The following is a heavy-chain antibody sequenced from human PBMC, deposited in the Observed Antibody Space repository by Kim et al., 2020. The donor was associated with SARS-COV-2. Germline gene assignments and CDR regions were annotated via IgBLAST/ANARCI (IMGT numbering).Heavy chain of an antibody. D-gene: IGHD1-20*01. CDR1: GLIFSDYG. V-gene: IGHV3-33*01. CDR3: TRDISSYYFDH. CDR2: IWHDGSRK. J-gene: IGHJ4*02. Sequence: GGSLRLSCAASGLIFSDYGMHWVRQPPGKGLEWVAPIWHDGSRKFYVDSVKGRFTISRDNSKNALYLQMNSLSAEDTAVYFCTRDISSYYFDHWGQGTLVTVSS.